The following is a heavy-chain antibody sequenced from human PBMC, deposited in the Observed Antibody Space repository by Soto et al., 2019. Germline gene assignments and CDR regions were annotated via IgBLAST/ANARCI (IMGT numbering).Heavy chain of an antibody. J-gene: IGHJ4*02. CDR1: GCSISSYY. Sequence: PSETLLLNCNVSGCSISSYYWSWIRQPPGKGLEWIGYIYYSGSTNYNPSLKSRVTISVDTSKNQFSLKLSSVTAADTAVYYCGRVGVYGDYVGYFDYWGQGTLVTVSS. CDR3: GRVGVYGDYVGYFDY. D-gene: IGHD4-17*01. CDR2: IYYSGST. V-gene: IGHV4-59*01.